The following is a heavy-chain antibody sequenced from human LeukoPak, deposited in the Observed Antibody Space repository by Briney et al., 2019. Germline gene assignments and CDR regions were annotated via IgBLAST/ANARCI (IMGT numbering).Heavy chain of an antibody. Sequence: GGSLRLSCAASGFTFSSYGMHWVRRAPGKGLEWVAVMSYDGSHKYYADSVKGRFTISRDSSKNTLYLQMNSLTADDTAVYYCAKGHSDYGTGFDLWGQGTLVTV. CDR3: AKGHSDYGTGFDL. CDR2: MSYDGSHK. CDR1: GFTFSSYG. V-gene: IGHV3-30*18. J-gene: IGHJ4*02. D-gene: IGHD4-17*01.